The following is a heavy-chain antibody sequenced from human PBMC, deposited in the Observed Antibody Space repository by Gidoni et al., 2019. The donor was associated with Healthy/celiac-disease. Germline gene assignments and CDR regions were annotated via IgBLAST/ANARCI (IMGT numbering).Heavy chain of an antibody. CDR2: IYYSGST. Sequence: QLQLQESGPGLVKPSETLSLTCTVSGGSISSSSYYWGWIRQPPGKGLEWIGSIYYSGSTYYNPSLKSRVTISVDTSKNQFSLKLSSVTAADTAVYYCARDGRGWFGELFPFDYWGQGTLVTVSS. V-gene: IGHV4-39*07. D-gene: IGHD3-10*01. CDR1: GGSISSSSYY. CDR3: ARDGRGWFGELFPFDY. J-gene: IGHJ4*02.